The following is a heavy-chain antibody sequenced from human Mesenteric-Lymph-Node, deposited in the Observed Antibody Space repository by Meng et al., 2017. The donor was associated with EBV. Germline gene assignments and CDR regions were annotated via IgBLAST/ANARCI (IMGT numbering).Heavy chain of an antibody. J-gene: IGHJ5*02. CDR2: SSYTGST. V-gene: IGHV4-61*08. D-gene: IGHD2-15*01. Sequence: QEQLQESGPGLVKPSETLSLTCTVSGGSVSNGDYFWSWVRQPPGKGLEWIGYSSYTGSTNFNPSLKSRVTISVDTSKKQFSLKLSSVTAADTAVYYCARGVQVAWRFDPWGQGTLVTVSS. CDR3: ARGVQVAWRFDP. CDR1: GGSVSNGDYF.